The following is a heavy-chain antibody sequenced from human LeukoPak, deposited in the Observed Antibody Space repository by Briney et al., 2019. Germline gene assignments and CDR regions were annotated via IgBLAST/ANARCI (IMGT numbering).Heavy chain of an antibody. D-gene: IGHD2-8*02. CDR3: VKDIWGTGDP. Sequence: GGSLRLSCAASGFTFDDYTMHWVRQAPGKGLEWVSLITWDGGDTYYADSVKGRFTISRDNSKNSLYLQMNSLRTEDTALYYCVKDIWGTGDPWGQGTLVTVSS. CDR1: GFTFDDYT. V-gene: IGHV3-43*01. CDR2: ITWDGGDT. J-gene: IGHJ5*02.